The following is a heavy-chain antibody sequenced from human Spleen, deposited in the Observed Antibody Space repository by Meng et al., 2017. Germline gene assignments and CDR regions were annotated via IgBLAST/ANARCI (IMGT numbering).Heavy chain of an antibody. D-gene: IGHD1-1*01. Sequence: QGRLVQSGTEVKRPGASVKVSCKTSGYTFSGYYTHCVRQAPGQGLEWMGRINPNNGDTNYAQKFQGRVTLTRDTSINTVYMELSSLRSDDTAVYYCARGVRDNTNWFDLWGQGTLVTVSS. CDR2: INPNNGDT. CDR3: ARGVRDNTNWFDL. V-gene: IGHV1-2*06. J-gene: IGHJ5*02. CDR1: GYTFSGYY.